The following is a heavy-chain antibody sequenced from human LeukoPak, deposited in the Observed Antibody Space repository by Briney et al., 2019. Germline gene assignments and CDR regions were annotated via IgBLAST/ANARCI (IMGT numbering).Heavy chain of an antibody. V-gene: IGHV4-34*01. D-gene: IGHD3-3*01. CDR3: ARVPLRFLEPFGY. CDR1: GGSVSGYY. J-gene: IGHJ4*02. CDR2: ISHRGRT. Sequence: SETLSLTCAVYGGSVSGYYWSWIRQPPEKGLEWIGEISHRGRTHYTPSLQSRVTMSVDTSKNQFALNLNSVTAADTAVYYCARVPLRFLEPFGYWGQGILVTVSS.